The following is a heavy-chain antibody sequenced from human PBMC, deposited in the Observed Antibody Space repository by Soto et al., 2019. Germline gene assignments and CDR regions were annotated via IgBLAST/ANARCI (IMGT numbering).Heavy chain of an antibody. J-gene: IGHJ4*02. V-gene: IGHV1-3*05. CDR3: ARGITLPTPLDY. D-gene: IGHD1-20*01. Sequence: QVQLVQSGAEEKKPGASVKVSCKASGYTFTSYALHWVRQAPGQRLEWMGWINAGNGNTKYSQKFQGRVTITRDTAASTAYMELSSLRAEDTAVYYCARGITLPTPLDYWGPGTLVTVSS. CDR1: GYTFTSYA. CDR2: INAGNGNT.